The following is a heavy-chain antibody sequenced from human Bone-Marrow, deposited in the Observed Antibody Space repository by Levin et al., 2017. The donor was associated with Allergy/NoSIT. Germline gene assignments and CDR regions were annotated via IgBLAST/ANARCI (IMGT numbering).Heavy chain of an antibody. V-gene: IGHV4-59*01. D-gene: IGHD3-22*01. J-gene: IGHJ3*01. CDR2: IYYSGST. Sequence: PSQTLSLTCTVSGGSINPYSWTWVRQPPGKGLEWIGYIYYSGSTNYNPSLQSRVTISVDTSKNQFSLKLNSVTAADTAVYYCARYYYDSSANLHYAHAFDVWGQGTLVTVSS. CDR3: ARYYYDSSANLHYAHAFDV. CDR1: GGSINPYS.